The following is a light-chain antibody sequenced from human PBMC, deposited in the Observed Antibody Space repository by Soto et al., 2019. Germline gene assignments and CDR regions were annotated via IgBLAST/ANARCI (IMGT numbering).Light chain of an antibody. CDR3: QTWGTGIHV. CDR2: LNSDGSH. CDR1: SGHSSYA. V-gene: IGLV4-69*01. J-gene: IGLJ1*01. Sequence: QLVLTQSPSASASLGASVKLTCTLRSGHSSYAIAWHQQQPEKGPRYLMKLNSDGSHSKGDGIPDRFSGSSSVAERYLIISSLQSEDEADYYCQTWGTGIHVFGTGTKLTVL.